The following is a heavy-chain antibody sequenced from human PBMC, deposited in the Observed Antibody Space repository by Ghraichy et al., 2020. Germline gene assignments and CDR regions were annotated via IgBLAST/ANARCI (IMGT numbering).Heavy chain of an antibody. CDR2: IYYSGST. V-gene: IGHV4-39*01. J-gene: IGHJ4*02. D-gene: IGHD6-13*01. Sequence: SETLSLTCTVSGGSISTRNYYWAWIRQPPGKGLEWIGSIYYSGSTYYNPSVKSRVTMSVDTAKNQFSLKLNSVTAADTAVYYCASKPISGNSWYYFDYWGQGTLVTV. CDR3: ASKPISGNSWYYFDY. CDR1: GGSISTRNYY.